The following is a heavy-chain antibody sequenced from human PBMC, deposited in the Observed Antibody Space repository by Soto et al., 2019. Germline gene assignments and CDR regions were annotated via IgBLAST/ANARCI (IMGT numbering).Heavy chain of an antibody. D-gene: IGHD1-26*01. J-gene: IGHJ6*02. Sequence: SETLSLTCSVSGGSTSNDYWSWIRQPPGKGLEWIGHIYHSGSTKYNPALNSRLTISADTAKSQFSLKLKSVNTADTAVYYCARDGREAPGMDVWGQGTKVTVSS. CDR1: GGSTSNDY. CDR3: ARDGREAPGMDV. CDR2: IYHSGST. V-gene: IGHV4-59*01.